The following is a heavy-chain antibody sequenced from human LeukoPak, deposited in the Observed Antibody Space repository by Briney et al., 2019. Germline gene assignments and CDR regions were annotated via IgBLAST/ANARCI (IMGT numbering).Heavy chain of an antibody. J-gene: IGHJ5*02. V-gene: IGHV4-59*02. D-gene: IGHD2-2*01. CDR3: ASKPVVPASQGHYFDP. Sequence: SETLSLTCTVSGVSVTSHYWSWIRQPPGNGLEWIGNVYYNGDTSYHPSLRSRVAMSIDTSKNHFSLNLASVTTADTAVYYCASKPVVPASQGHYFDPWGQGIVVTVSA. CDR2: VYYNGDT. CDR1: GVSVTSHY.